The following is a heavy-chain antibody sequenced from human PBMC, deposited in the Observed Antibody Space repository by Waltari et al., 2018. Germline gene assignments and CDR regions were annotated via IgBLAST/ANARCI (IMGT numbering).Heavy chain of an antibody. CDR3: AREGSTSNPNFDY. V-gene: IGHV2-70*04. CDR2: IDWDDDM. D-gene: IGHD2-2*01. Sequence: QVTLKESGPALVKPTQTLTLTCTFSGFSLSTYGMRVSWIRQPPGKALEWLARIDWDDDMFYSTSLKTRLTISKDTSKNQVVLRMTNMDAVDTATYYCAREGSTSNPNFDYWGQGTLVTVSS. J-gene: IGHJ4*02. CDR1: GFSLSTYGMR.